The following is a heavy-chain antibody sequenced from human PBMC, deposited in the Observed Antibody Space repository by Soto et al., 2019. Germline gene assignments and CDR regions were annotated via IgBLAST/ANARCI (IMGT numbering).Heavy chain of an antibody. CDR2: IFYSENT. CDR3: ATRITVFGLLIPPFDP. J-gene: IGHJ5*02. D-gene: IGHD3-3*01. Sequence: PSETLSLTCTVSGDSVTSGSHYWSWIRQPPGKGLEYIGYIFYSENTSYHPSLKSRATMSVDTSKNQFSLRLSSVTAADTAIYYCATRITVFGLLIPPFDPWGQGTQVTVSS. V-gene: IGHV4-61*01. CDR1: GDSVTSGSHY.